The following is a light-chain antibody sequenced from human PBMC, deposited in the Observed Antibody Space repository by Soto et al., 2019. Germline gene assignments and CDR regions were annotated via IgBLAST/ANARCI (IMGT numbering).Light chain of an antibody. CDR2: GAS. CDR3: QQYDSSPPRYT. V-gene: IGKV3-20*01. Sequence: EIVLTQSPATLSLPPGERAPLSCRAGRSVTTSYLAWNKQKPGQAPSLVISGASSRAAGIPDRFSGSGSGTDFTLTISRLEPEDFAVYYCQQYDSSPPRYTFGQGTKLEIK. CDR1: RSVTTSY. J-gene: IGKJ2*01.